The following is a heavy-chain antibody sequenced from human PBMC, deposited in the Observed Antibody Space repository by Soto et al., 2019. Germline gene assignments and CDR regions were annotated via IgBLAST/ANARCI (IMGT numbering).Heavy chain of an antibody. CDR3: AREILTGYYPAGWFDP. CDR1: GGSISSSSYY. D-gene: IGHD3-9*01. Sequence: SETLSLTCTVSGGSISSSSYYWGWIRQPPGKGLEWIGSIYFRGSTYYNPSLKSRVTVSVDTSKKQFSLKLTSVAAADTAVYNCAREILTGYYPAGWFDPWAREPWSPSPQ. J-gene: IGHJ5*02. V-gene: IGHV4-39*02. CDR2: IYFRGST.